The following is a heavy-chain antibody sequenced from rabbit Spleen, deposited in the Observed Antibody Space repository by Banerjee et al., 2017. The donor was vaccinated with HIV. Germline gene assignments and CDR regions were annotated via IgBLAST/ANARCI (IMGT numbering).Heavy chain of an antibody. V-gene: IGHV1S40*01. CDR1: GVSFSSDHY. D-gene: IGHD8-1*01. Sequence: QSLEESGGDLVKPGASLTLTCTASGVSFSSDHYMCWVRQAPGKGLEWIACIEGGSSAFSYFASWAKGRFTISKTSSTTVTLQMTSLTAADTATYFCARDSDSSFSSYGMDLWGPGTLVTVS. CDR2: IEGGSSAFS. CDR3: ARDSDSSFSSYGMDL. J-gene: IGHJ6*01.